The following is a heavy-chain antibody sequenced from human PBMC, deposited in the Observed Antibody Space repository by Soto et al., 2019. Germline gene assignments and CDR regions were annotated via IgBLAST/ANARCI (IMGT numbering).Heavy chain of an antibody. CDR1: GGSISSGDYY. CDR2: IYYSGST. V-gene: IGHV4-30-4*01. CDR3: ARDDRYDRDAFDI. D-gene: IGHD3-22*01. Sequence: SETLSLTCTVSGGSISSGDYYWSWIRQPPGKGLEWIGYIYYSGSTYYNPSLKSRVTISVDTSKNQFSLKLSPVTAADTAVYYRARDDRYDRDAFDIWGQGTMVTVSS. J-gene: IGHJ3*02.